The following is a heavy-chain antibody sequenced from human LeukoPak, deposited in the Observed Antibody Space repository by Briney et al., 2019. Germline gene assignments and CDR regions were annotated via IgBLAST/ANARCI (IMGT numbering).Heavy chain of an antibody. D-gene: IGHD3-16*02. CDR2: IKQDGSEK. V-gene: IGHV3-7*01. CDR3: ARARYVWGSYRQPPDY. CDR1: GFTFSSYW. J-gene: IGHJ4*02. Sequence: GGSLRLSCAASGFTFSSYWMSWVRQAPGKGLEWVANIKQDGSEKYYVDSVKGRFTISRDNAKNSLYLQMNSLRAEDTAVHYCARARYVWGSYRQPPDYWGQGTLVTVSS.